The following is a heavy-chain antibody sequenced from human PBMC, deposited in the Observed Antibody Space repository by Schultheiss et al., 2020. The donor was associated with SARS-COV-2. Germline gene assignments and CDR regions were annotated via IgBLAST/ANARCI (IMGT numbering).Heavy chain of an antibody. CDR3: AKGFGDIVVVVAAS. V-gene: IGHV3-30*07. CDR2: ISYDGSNK. J-gene: IGHJ5*02. CDR1: GFTFSSYA. Sequence: GESLKISCAASGFTFSSYAMHWVRQAPGKGLEWVAVISYDGSNKYYADSVKGRFTISRDNSKNTLYLQMNSLRAEDTAVYYCAKGFGDIVVVVAASWGQGTLVTVSS. D-gene: IGHD2-15*01.